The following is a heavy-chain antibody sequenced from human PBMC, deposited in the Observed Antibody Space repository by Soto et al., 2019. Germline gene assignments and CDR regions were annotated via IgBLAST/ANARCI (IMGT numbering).Heavy chain of an antibody. Sequence: SETLSLTCTVSGGSISSYYWSWIRQPPGKGLEWIGYIYYSGSTNYNPSLKSRVTISVDTSKNQFSLKLSSVTAADTAVYYCASFRMRSGFNWFDPWGQGTLVTVSS. CDR3: ASFRMRSGFNWFDP. CDR1: GGSISSYY. D-gene: IGHD3-3*01. J-gene: IGHJ5*02. V-gene: IGHV4-59*01. CDR2: IYYSGST.